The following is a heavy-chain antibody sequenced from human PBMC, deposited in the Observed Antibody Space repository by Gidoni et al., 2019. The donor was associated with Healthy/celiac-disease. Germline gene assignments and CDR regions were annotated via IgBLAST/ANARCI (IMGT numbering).Heavy chain of an antibody. D-gene: IGHD1-26*01. J-gene: IGHJ4*02. CDR1: AFTFSDYY. CDR2: SSRSGNTI. CDR3: ARSVGSYYEFDY. V-gene: IGHV3-11*01. Sequence: QVQLVESGGGLVKPGGSLRLLCAASAFTFSDYYMGWIRQAPGKGLEWVSYSSRSGNTISYADSVKGRFTISRNNAKKSPYLQMNSLRAEDTAVYYCARSVGSYYEFDYWGQGTLVTVSS.